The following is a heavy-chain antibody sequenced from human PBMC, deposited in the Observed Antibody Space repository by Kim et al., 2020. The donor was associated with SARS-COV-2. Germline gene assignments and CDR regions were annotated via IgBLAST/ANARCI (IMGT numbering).Heavy chain of an antibody. V-gene: IGHV4-39*07. J-gene: IGHJ5*02. D-gene: IGHD3-22*01. Sequence: SETLSLTCTVSGGSISSSSYYWGWIRQPPGKGLEWIGSIYYSGSTYYNPSLKSRVTISVDTSKNQFSLKLSSVTAADTAVYYCARDREVFTMIVVERGNWFDPWGQGTLVTVSS. CDR1: GGSISSSSYY. CDR3: ARDREVFTMIVVERGNWFDP. CDR2: IYYSGST.